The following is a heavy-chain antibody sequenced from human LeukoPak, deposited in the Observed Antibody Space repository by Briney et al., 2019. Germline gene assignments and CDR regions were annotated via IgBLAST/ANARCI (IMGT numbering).Heavy chain of an antibody. J-gene: IGHJ4*02. V-gene: IGHV4-4*07. CDR2: IYSSGST. CDR1: GGSISSYY. CDR3: ARDLGFWSGPDY. Sequence: SQTLSLTCTVSGGSISSYYWSWIRQPAGKGLQWVGRIYSSGSTNYNPSLKSRVTMSVDTSKNQFSLRLSSVTAADTAVYYCARDLGFWSGPDYWGQGTLVTVSS. D-gene: IGHD3-3*01.